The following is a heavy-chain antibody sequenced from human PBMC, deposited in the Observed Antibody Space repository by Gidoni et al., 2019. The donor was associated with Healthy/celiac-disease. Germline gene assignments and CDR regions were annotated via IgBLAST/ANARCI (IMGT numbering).Heavy chain of an antibody. J-gene: IGHJ4*02. CDR2: IYYSGST. V-gene: IGHV4-59*01. CDR3: ARGYSYAVDY. D-gene: IGHD5-18*01. CDR1: GGSISSYY. Sequence: VQLQESGPGLVKPSETLSLTCTVSGGSISSYYWSWIRQPPGKGLEWIGYIYYSGSTNYNPSLKRRVTISVDTSKNQFSLKLSSVTAADTAVYYCARGYSYAVDYWGQGTLVTVSS.